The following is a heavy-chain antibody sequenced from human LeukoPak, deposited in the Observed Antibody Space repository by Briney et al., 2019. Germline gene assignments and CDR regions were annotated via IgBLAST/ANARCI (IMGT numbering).Heavy chain of an antibody. CDR2: IIPIFGTA. Sequence: SVKVSCKASGGTFSSYAISWDRQAPGQGLEWMGGIIPIFGTANYAQKFQGRVTITADESTSTAYMELSSLRSEDTAVYYCARSLRTGAPNDAAFDIWGQGTMVTVSS. CDR1: GGTFSSYA. V-gene: IGHV1-69*13. CDR3: ARSLRTGAPNDAAFDI. J-gene: IGHJ3*02. D-gene: IGHD1-1*01.